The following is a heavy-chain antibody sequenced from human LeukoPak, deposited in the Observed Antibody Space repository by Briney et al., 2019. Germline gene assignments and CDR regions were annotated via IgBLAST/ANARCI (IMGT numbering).Heavy chain of an antibody. CDR1: GFTFSDYY. CDR2: ISDSGDNT. V-gene: IGHV3-23*01. CDR3: AKLYSSGWSPNWYFDL. D-gene: IGHD6-19*01. Sequence: AGGSLRLSCAASGFTFSDYYMSWIRQAPGKGLEWVSTISDSGDNTYYADSVKGRFTISRDNSKNTLYLQMNSLRAEDTAVYYCAKLYSSGWSPNWYFDLWGRGTLVSVSS. J-gene: IGHJ2*01.